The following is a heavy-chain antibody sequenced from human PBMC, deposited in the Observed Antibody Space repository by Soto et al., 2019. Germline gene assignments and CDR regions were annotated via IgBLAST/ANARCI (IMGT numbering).Heavy chain of an antibody. J-gene: IGHJ2*01. CDR3: AKVFYGDSDWYFDL. V-gene: IGHV3-23*01. D-gene: IGHD4-17*01. CDR2: ISTSGGKT. Sequence: EVQLLESGGGLVQPGGSLRLSCAASGFTFDKYAMNWVRQAPGKGLEWVSTISTSGGKTYYADSVKGRFTISRSNSKNTRYLQLNSLRAEDTAVYYCAKVFYGDSDWYFDLWGRGTLVTVSS. CDR1: GFTFDKYA.